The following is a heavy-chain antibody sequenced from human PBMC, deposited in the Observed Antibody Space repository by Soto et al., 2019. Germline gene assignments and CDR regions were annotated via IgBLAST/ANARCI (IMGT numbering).Heavy chain of an antibody. CDR3: ARGYYDFWSGYSDGTYGMDV. CDR1: GYTFTSYG. V-gene: IGHV1-18*04. CDR2: ISAYNGNT. D-gene: IGHD3-3*01. Sequence: GASVKVSCKASGYTFTSYGISWVRQAPGQGLEWMGWISAYNGNTNYAQKLQGRVTMTTDTSTSTAYMELRSLRSDDTAVYYCARGYYDFWSGYSDGTYGMDVRGQGTTVTVS. J-gene: IGHJ6*02.